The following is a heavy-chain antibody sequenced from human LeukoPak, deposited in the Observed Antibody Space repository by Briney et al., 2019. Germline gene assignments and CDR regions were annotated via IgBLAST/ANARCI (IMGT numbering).Heavy chain of an antibody. J-gene: IGHJ4*02. D-gene: IGHD6-19*01. V-gene: IGHV3-30*02. CDR1: GFTFSSYW. CDR3: AKERSSGWHRIDY. CDR2: IRYDGSNK. Sequence: GGSLRLSCAASGFTFSSYWMSWVRQAPGKGLEWVAFIRYDGSNKYYADSVKGRFTISRDNSKNTLYLQMNSLRAEDTAVYYCAKERSSGWHRIDYWGQGTLVTVSS.